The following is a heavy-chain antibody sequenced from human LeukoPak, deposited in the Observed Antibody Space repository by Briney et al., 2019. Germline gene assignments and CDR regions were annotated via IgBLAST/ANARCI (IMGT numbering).Heavy chain of an antibody. CDR3: ARGHSSGWFFDY. J-gene: IGHJ4*02. V-gene: IGHV3-23*01. CDR1: GFIFSSYA. Sequence: GGSLRLSCAASGFIFSSYAMSWVRQAPGKGLEWVSTISGSGGSTYYADSVKGRFTISRDNSKNTVYLQMNSLRAEDTAVYYCARGHSSGWFFDYWGQGTLVTVSS. CDR2: ISGSGGST. D-gene: IGHD6-19*01.